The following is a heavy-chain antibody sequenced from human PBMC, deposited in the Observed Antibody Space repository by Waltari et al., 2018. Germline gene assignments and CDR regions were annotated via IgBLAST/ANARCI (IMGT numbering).Heavy chain of an antibody. D-gene: IGHD4-4*01. V-gene: IGHV4-30-4*08. CDR3: ARHDYKYYVDY. CDR2: IYYSGST. J-gene: IGHJ4*02. CDR1: GGSISSGDYY. Sequence: QVQLQESGPGLVKPSQTLSLTCTVSGGSISSGDYYWSWIRQPPGKGLELIGYIYYSGSTYYNPSLKSRITISLDTSKNQFSLKLSAVTAADTAVYYCARHDYKYYVDYWGQGTLVTVSS.